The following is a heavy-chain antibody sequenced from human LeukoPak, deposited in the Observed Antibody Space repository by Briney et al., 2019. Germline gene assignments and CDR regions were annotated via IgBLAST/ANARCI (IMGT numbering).Heavy chain of an antibody. J-gene: IGHJ4*02. CDR3: ARDARDYYDSSGYEFDY. V-gene: IGHV4-59*01. D-gene: IGHD3-22*01. Sequence: SETPSLTCTVSGGSISSYYWSWIRQPPGKGLEWIGYIYYSGSTNYNPSLKSRVTISVDTSKNQFSLKLSSVTAADTAVYYCARDARDYYDSSGYEFDYWGQGTLVTVSS. CDR2: IYYSGST. CDR1: GGSISSYY.